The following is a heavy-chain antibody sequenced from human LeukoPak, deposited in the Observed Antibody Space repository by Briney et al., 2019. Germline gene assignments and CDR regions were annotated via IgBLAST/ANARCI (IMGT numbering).Heavy chain of an antibody. CDR2: IKQDGSEK. Sequence: GGSLRLSCAASGFTFSRYWMSWVRQAPGKGLEWVANIKQDGSEKYYVDSVKGRLTISRDNAKNSLYLQINSLRAEDTAVYYCASQGLYSGYDLDYFDYWGQGALVTVSP. CDR1: GFTFSRYW. CDR3: ASQGLYSGYDLDYFDY. D-gene: IGHD5-12*01. J-gene: IGHJ4*02. V-gene: IGHV3-7*01.